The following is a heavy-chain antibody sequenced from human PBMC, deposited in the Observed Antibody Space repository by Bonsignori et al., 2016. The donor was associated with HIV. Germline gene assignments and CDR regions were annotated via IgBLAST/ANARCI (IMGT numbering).Heavy chain of an antibody. J-gene: IGHJ4*02. D-gene: IGHD3-10*01. Sequence: QLRLQESGPGLVRPSETLSLTCIVSGDSISSNAYYWGWIRQTPEKGLEWIGTIYYTGSTNYNPSLKSRITISLDTSKNQFSLRLSSVTAADTAVYHCGRRWDGTDYFDNWGQGTLVTVSS. CDR3: GRRWDGTDYFDN. CDR2: IYYTGST. V-gene: IGHV4-39*01. CDR1: GDSISSNAYY.